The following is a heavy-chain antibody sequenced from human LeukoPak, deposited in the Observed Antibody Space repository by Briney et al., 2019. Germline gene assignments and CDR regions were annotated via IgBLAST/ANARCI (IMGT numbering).Heavy chain of an antibody. D-gene: IGHD1-26*01. V-gene: IGHV1-18*01. CDR2: ISAYNGNT. CDR1: GYTFTSYG. CDR3: ARDLPRWEGPTTWFDP. Sequence: ASVKVSCKASGYTFTSYGISWVRQAPGQGLEWMGWISAYNGNTNYAQKLQGRVTMTTDTSTSTAYMELRSLRSDDTAVYYCARDLPRWEGPTTWFDPWGQGTLVTVSS. J-gene: IGHJ5*02.